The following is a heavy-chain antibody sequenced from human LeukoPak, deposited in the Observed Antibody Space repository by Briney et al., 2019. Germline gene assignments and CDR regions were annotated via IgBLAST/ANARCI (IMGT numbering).Heavy chain of an antibody. V-gene: IGHV3-69-1*02. D-gene: IGHD6-13*01. J-gene: IGHJ4*02. CDR2: VSASSDI. Sequence: GGSLRLSCAASGFTFSSYTMNWVRQAPGKGLQWVSTVSASSDIHYSDSVKGRFTISRDNARNSLYLQMNSLRAEDTAVYYCAREAAAGMNPLLYWGQGTLVTVSS. CDR1: GFTFSSYT. CDR3: AREAAAGMNPLLY.